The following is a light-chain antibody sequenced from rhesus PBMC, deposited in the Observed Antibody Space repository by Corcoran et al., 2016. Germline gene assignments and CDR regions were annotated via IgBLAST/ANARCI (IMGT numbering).Light chain of an antibody. J-gene: IGLJ1*01. V-gene: IGLV2-32*01. CDR2: DVT. CDR1: NTDIGYYNF. CDR3: CSYAVTDIFYV. Sequence: QTALTKPRSVSGSPGQSVTISCAGTNTDIGYYNFVSWFQHRPGTAPRLIIFDVTQRPSGVSDRFSCSKSANTASLTISGLQAEDEAVYFCCSYAVTDIFYVFGGGTRLTVL.